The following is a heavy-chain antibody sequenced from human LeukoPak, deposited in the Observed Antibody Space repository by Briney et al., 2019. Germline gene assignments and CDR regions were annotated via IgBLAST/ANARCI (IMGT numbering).Heavy chain of an antibody. CDR3: AREDIVATMMSRFDP. J-gene: IGHJ5*02. D-gene: IGHD5-12*01. Sequence: SETLSLTCTVSGGSISNYYWSWIRQSPGKGLEWIGYIFFSGSSNYNPSLKSRVTISVDTSKNQFSLKLSSVTAADTAVYYCAREDIVATMMSRFDPWGQGTLVTVSS. CDR2: IFFSGSS. CDR1: GGSISNYY. V-gene: IGHV4-59*01.